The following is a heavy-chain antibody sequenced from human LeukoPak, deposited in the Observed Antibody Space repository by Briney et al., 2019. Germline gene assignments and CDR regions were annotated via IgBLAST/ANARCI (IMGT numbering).Heavy chain of an antibody. CDR3: AKAGSSWYMETLGVVTATSY. J-gene: IGHJ4*02. D-gene: IGHD6-13*01. Sequence: PGGSLRLSCAASGFTFSSYAMSWVRQAPGKGLEWVSAISGSGGSTYYADSVKGRFTISRDNSKNTLYLQMNSLRAEDTAVYYCAKAGSSWYMETLGVVTATSYWGQGTLVTVSS. CDR2: ISGSGGST. V-gene: IGHV3-23*01. CDR1: GFTFSSYA.